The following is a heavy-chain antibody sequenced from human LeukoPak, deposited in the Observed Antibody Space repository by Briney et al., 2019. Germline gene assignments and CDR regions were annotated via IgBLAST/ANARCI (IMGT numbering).Heavy chain of an antibody. V-gene: IGHV3-21*01. J-gene: IGHJ4*02. CDR3: AREYCSGGSCYPDY. Sequence: GGSLRLSCAASGFTVSSNYMSWVRQAPGKGLEWVSSISSSSSYIYYADSVKGRFTISRDNAKNSLYLQMNSLRAEDTAVYYCAREYCSGGSCYPDYWGQGTLVTVSS. CDR2: ISSSSSYI. CDR1: GFTVSSNY. D-gene: IGHD2-15*01.